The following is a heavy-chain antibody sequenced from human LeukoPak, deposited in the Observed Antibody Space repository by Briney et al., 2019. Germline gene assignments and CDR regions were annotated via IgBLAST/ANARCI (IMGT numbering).Heavy chain of an antibody. CDR2: ISSSSSYT. CDR1: GFTFSSYS. Sequence: GGSLRLSCAASGFTFSSYSMNWVRQAPGKGLEWVSSISSSSSYTYYADSVKGRFTISRDNAKNSLYLQMNSLRAEDTAVYYCARATCEHTRSASPYYYYMDVWGKGTTVTVSS. D-gene: IGHD2-21*01. V-gene: IGHV3-21*01. CDR3: ARATCEHTRSASPYYYYMDV. J-gene: IGHJ6*03.